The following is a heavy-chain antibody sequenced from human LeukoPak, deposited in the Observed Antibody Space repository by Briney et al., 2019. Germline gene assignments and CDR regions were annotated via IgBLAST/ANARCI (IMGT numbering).Heavy chain of an antibody. CDR3: ARDRSIGAFDI. CDR2: IYYSGST. V-gene: IGHV4-30-4*08. CDR1: GGSISSGDYY. D-gene: IGHD2-15*01. J-gene: IGHJ3*02. Sequence: SETLSLTCTVSGGSISSGDYYWSWIRQPPGKGLEWIGYIYYSGSTYYNPSLKSRVTISVDTSKNQFSLKLSSVTAADTAVYYCARDRSIGAFDIWGQGTMVTVSS.